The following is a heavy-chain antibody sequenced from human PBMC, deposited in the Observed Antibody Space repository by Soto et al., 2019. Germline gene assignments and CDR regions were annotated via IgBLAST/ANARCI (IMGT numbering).Heavy chain of an antibody. CDR3: ARKGRVTTKGYYYYYMDV. CDR1: GFTFSSYS. Sequence: GGSLRLSCAASGFTFSSYSMNWVRQAPGKGLEWVSYISSSSSTIYYADSVKGRFTISRDNAKNSLYLQMNSLRAEDTAVYYCARKGRVTTKGYYYYYMDVWGKGTTVTVSS. V-gene: IGHV3-48*01. CDR2: ISSSSSTI. J-gene: IGHJ6*03. D-gene: IGHD4-4*01.